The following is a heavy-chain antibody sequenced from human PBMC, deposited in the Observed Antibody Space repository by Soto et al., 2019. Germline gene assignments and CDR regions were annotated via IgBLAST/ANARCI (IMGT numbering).Heavy chain of an antibody. CDR3: TKDGVAVGSFDL. V-gene: IGHV3-30*18. D-gene: IGHD6-19*01. J-gene: IGHJ2*01. Sequence: LRLSCAASGFTFSSYGMHWVRQAPGKGLEWVAVISYDGSNKYYADSVKGRFTISRDNSKNTLYLQMNSLRAEDTAVYYCTKDGVAVGSFDLWGRGTLVTSPQ. CDR1: GFTFSSYG. CDR2: ISYDGSNK.